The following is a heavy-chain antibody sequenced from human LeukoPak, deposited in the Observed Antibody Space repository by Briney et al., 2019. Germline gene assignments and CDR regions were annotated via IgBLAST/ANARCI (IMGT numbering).Heavy chain of an antibody. CDR3: ARDLGIAVAGY. V-gene: IGHV4-34*01. CDR1: GGSFSGYY. J-gene: IGHJ4*02. CDR2: INHSGST. Sequence: SETLSLTCAVYGGSFSGYYWSWIRQPPGKGLEWIGEINHSGSTNYNPSLKSRVTISVGTSKNQFSLKLSSVTAADTAVYYCARDLGIAVAGYWGQGTLVTVSS. D-gene: IGHD6-19*01.